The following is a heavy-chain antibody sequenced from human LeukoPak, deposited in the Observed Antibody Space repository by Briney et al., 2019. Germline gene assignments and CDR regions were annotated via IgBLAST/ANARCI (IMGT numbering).Heavy chain of an antibody. CDR2: ISSSSSYI. D-gene: IGHD1-26*01. V-gene: IGHV3-21*01. CDR3: ARDAEWELFDY. J-gene: IGHJ4*02. Sequence: GGSLRLSCAASGFTFSSYSMNRVRQAPGKGLEWVSSISSSSSYIYYADSVKGRFTISRHNAKNSLYLQMNSLRAEDTAVYYCARDAEWELFDYWGQGTLVTVSS. CDR1: GFTFSSYS.